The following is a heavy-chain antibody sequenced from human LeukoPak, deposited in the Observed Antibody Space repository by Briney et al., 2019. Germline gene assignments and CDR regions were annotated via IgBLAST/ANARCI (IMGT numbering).Heavy chain of an antibody. CDR2: IYTSGST. V-gene: IGHV4-61*02. Sequence: SETLSLTCTVSGGSISSGSYYWSWIRQPAGKGPEWIGRIYTSGSTNYNPSLKSRVTISVDTSKNQFSLKLSSVTAADTAVYYCARVRRTFYYYMDVWGKGTTVTVSS. CDR1: GGSISSGSYY. CDR3: ARVRRTFYYYMDV. D-gene: IGHD1-14*01. J-gene: IGHJ6*03.